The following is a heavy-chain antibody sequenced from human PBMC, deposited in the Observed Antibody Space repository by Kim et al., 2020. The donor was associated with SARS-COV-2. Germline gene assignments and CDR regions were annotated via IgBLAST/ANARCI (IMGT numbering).Heavy chain of an antibody. V-gene: IGHV4-39*01. CDR3: ARHGPGGSITIFGVVPRMYCYFDY. Sequence: SETLSLTCTVSGGSISSSSYYWGWIRQPPGKGLEWIGSIYYSGSTYYNPSLKSRVTISVHTSKNQFSLKLSSVTAADTAVYYCARHGPGGSITIFGVVPRMYCYFDYWGQGTLVTVSS. J-gene: IGHJ4*02. CDR1: GGSISSSSYY. CDR2: IYYSGST. D-gene: IGHD3-3*01.